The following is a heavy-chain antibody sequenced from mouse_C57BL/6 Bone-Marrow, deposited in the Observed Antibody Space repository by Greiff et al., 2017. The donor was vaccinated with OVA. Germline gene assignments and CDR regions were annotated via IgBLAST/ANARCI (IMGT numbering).Heavy chain of an antibody. Sequence: EVQLQQSGPELVKPGASVKISCKASGYTFTDYYMNWVKQSHGKSLEWIGDINPNNGGTSYNQKFKGKATLTVDKSSSTAYMELRSLTSEDSAVYYCARGSVFITTVVVPVDYWGQGTSVTVSS. CDR3: ARGSVFITTVVVPVDY. J-gene: IGHJ4*01. CDR2: INPNNGGT. CDR1: GYTFTDYY. D-gene: IGHD1-1*01. V-gene: IGHV1-26*01.